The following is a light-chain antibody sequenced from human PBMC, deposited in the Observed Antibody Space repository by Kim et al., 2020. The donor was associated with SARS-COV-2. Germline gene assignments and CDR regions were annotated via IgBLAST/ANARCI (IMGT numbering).Light chain of an antibody. CDR3: QQSYSTPGT. J-gene: IGKJ2*01. Sequence: DIQMTQSPSSLSASVGDRVTITCRASQSIITYLNWYQQKPGKAPKLLIYAASSLQSGVPSRFSGSGSGTDFTLTISSLQPEDFATYYCQQSYSTPGTFGQGTKLEI. CDR2: AAS. V-gene: IGKV1-39*01. CDR1: QSIITY.